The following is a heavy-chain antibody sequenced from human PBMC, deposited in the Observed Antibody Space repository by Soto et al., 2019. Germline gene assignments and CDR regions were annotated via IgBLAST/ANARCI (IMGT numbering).Heavy chain of an antibody. J-gene: IGHJ4*02. CDR1: GFTFSSYA. D-gene: IGHD2-2*01. Sequence: GGSVRLSCAASGFTFSSYAMSWDSQAPGKGLEWVSAVSGSGGSTYYADSVKGRFTISRDNSKNTPYLQMNSLRAEDTAVYYCAKPDCSSTSCYGDYWGQGTLVSVSS. V-gene: IGHV3-23*01. CDR2: VSGSGGST. CDR3: AKPDCSSTSCYGDY.